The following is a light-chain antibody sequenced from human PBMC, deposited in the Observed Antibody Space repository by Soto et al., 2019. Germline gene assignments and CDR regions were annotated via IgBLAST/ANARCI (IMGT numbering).Light chain of an antibody. CDR2: DVS. V-gene: IGLV2-14*03. J-gene: IGLJ2*01. CDR3: SSYTGSSTLVV. Sequence: QSVLTQPASVSGSPGQSITISCTGTSSDVGAYNYVSWYQQQPGKAPKLMIYDVSNRPSGVSNRFSGSKSGNTASLTISGLQAEDEADYYCSSYTGSSTLVVFGGGTKLTVL. CDR1: SSDVGAYNY.